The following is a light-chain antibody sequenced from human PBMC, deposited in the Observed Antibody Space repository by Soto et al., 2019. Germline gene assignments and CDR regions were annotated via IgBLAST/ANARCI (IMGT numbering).Light chain of an antibody. J-gene: IGLJ1*01. V-gene: IGLV1-44*01. CDR3: VGGKKNPALSF. Sequence: QCVLTQPASTSGAAGQGVTISCFGGSSNMGTNTVGWYQQLPGAAPKVLIYVNDKRPSGVPDRFSGSNSGTSASLTISGLRSEEGVIFYLVGGKKNPALSFFGPGPKVPV. CDR1: SSNMGTNT. CDR2: VND.